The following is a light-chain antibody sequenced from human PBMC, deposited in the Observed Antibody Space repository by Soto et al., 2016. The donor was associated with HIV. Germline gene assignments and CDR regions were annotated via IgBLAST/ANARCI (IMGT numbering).Light chain of an antibody. J-gene: IGKJ2*01. Sequence: IQMTQSPSSLSASVGDRVTITCRASQDIRNDLGWYQQRPGKAPKRLIYAPSSLQSGVPSRFSGRGSGTDFTLTISSLQPEDSASYFCLQDYNYPYTFGQGTKLEIK. CDR3: LQDYNYPYT. CDR1: QDIRND. V-gene: IGKV1-6*01. CDR2: APS.